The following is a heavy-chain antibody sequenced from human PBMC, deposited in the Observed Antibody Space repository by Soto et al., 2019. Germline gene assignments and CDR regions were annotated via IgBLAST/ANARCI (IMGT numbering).Heavy chain of an antibody. Sequence: GGSLRLSCAASGFTFSSYWMHWVRQAPGKGLVWVSRINSDGSSTSYADSVKGRFTISRDNAKNTLYLQMNSLRAKDTAVYYCARAGGSYYYDSSGYPDYWGQGTLVTVSS. D-gene: IGHD3-22*01. CDR1: GFTFSSYW. V-gene: IGHV3-74*01. CDR2: INSDGSST. CDR3: ARAGGSYYYDSSGYPDY. J-gene: IGHJ4*02.